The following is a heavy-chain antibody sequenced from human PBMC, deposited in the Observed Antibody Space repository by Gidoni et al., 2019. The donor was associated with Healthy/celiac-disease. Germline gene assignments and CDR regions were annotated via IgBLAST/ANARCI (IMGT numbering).Heavy chain of an antibody. CDR3: AKDTRGLYDSSGPRGGAFDI. J-gene: IGHJ3*02. CDR1: GFTFSSYG. V-gene: IGHV3-30*18. Sequence: QVQLVESGGGVVQPGRSLRLSCAASGFTFSSYGMHWVRQAPGKGLEWVAVISYDGSNKYYADSVKGRFTISRDNSKNTLYLQMNSLRAEDTAVYYCAKDTRGLYDSSGPRGGAFDIWGQGTMVTVSS. D-gene: IGHD3-22*01. CDR2: ISYDGSNK.